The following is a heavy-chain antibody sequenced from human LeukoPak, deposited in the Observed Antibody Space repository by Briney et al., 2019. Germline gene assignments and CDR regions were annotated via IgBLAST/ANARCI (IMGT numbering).Heavy chain of an antibody. CDR2: ISYNGSNK. CDR3: ARDRDGGNHFDY. Sequence: GRSLRLSCTGSAFTFSSYDMHWVRQAPGKGLEWVAIISYNGSNKYYADSVKGRFTISRDNSENTLYLQMNSLRAEDTAVYYCARDRDGGNHFDYWGQGTLVTVSS. V-gene: IGHV3-30*03. CDR1: AFTFSSYD. D-gene: IGHD4-23*01. J-gene: IGHJ4*02.